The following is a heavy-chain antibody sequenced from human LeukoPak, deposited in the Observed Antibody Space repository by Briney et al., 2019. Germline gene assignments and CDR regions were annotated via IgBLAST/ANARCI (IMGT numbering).Heavy chain of an antibody. CDR3: ATSYIKVAGTSVYYYYGMDV. D-gene: IGHD6-19*01. CDR1: GFTFDDYA. J-gene: IGHJ6*02. Sequence: GGSLRLSCAASGFTFDDYAMHWVRQAPGKGLEWVSLISWDGGSTYYADSVKGRFTISRDNSKNSLYLQMNSLRAEDTALYYCATSYIKVAGTSVYYYYGMDVWGQGTTVTVSS. V-gene: IGHV3-43D*03. CDR2: ISWDGGST.